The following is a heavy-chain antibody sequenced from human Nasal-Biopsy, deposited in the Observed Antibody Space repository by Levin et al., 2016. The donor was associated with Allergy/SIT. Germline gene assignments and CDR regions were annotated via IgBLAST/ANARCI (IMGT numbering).Heavy chain of an antibody. V-gene: IGHV1-18*01. CDR3: ARDNAVAAVVAATDALDI. J-gene: IGHJ3*02. D-gene: IGHD2-15*01. Sequence: ASVKVSCKASGYTFASYGISWVRQAPGQGLEWMGWISAYSGKTNYPQKLQGRVTMTTDTSTSTAYMELRSLTSDDTAVYYCARDNAVAAVVAATDALDIWGQGTMVTVSS. CDR1: GYTFASYG. CDR2: ISAYSGKT.